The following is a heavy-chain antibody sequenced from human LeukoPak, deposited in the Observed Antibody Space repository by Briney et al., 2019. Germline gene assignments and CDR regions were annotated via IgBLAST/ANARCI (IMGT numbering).Heavy chain of an antibody. Sequence: SETLSLTCTVSGGSISSYYWNWIRQPPGKGLEWIGFIYCTGSTNYNPSLKSRVTISLDTSKNQFSLRLNSVTAADTAVYYCARGYCSGGSCYYFDLWGRGTLVTVSS. D-gene: IGHD2-15*01. CDR3: ARGYCSGGSCYYFDL. V-gene: IGHV4-59*01. CDR1: GGSISSYY. CDR2: IYCTGST. J-gene: IGHJ2*01.